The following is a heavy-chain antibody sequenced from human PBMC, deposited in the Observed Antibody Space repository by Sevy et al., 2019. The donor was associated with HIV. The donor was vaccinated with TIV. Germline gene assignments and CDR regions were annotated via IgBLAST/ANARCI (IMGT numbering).Heavy chain of an antibody. Sequence: ASVKVSCKVSGYTLNEFSMHWVRQAPGKGLEWMTTFDPEDGDPEDGKTIYAQKFLGRVTVTEDTSTDTAYMELSSLRSEDTAVYSYATTKDYYDSSGYPFDYWGQGTLVTVSS. D-gene: IGHD3-22*01. V-gene: IGHV1-24*01. CDR3: ATTKDYYDSSGYPFDY. J-gene: IGHJ4*02. CDR1: GYTLNEFS. CDR2: FDPEDGDPEDGKT.